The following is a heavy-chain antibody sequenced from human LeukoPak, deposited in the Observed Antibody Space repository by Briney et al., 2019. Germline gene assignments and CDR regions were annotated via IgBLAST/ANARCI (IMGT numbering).Heavy chain of an antibody. CDR3: AKNGSGTSRAFDV. D-gene: IGHD3-10*01. J-gene: IGHJ3*01. CDR1: GFTFSSSA. V-gene: IGHV3-23*01. CDR2: ISGSGGVT. Sequence: GGSLRLSCAPSGFTFSSSAMSWVRQALGKGLEWVSAISGSGGVTYYRDSVKGRFTVSRDNSKNTLYLQMNSLRAEDTALYYCAKNGSGTSRAFDVWGQGTMVTVSS.